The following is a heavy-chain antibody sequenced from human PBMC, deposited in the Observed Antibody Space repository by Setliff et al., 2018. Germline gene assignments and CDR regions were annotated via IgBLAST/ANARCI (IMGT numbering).Heavy chain of an antibody. V-gene: IGHV1-69*16. J-gene: IGHJ6*03. CDR2: IIPILGTT. Sequence: ASVKVSCKASGGTLTTFTTYRLIWVRQAPGQGLEWMGGIIPILGTTNYARKFQGRVTIITDESTSTAYMQLSSLGSEDTAVYYCVREGVDSRSSTDYRYYMDVWGKGTTVTVSS. D-gene: IGHD3-22*01. CDR3: VREGVDSRSSTDYRYYMDV. CDR1: GGTLTTFT.